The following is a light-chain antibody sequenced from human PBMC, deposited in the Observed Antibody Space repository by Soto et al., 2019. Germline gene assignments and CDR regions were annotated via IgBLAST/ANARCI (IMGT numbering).Light chain of an antibody. CDR2: DAS. V-gene: IGKV1-5*01. CDR3: QQYSDSSGA. CDR1: QSIGTW. J-gene: IGKJ1*01. Sequence: DIQVTQSPSTLSASVGDRVTITCGASQSIGTWLAWYQQKPGKAPKPLIFDASTLESGVPSRFSGSGSGTDFTLTISSLQPDDFATYYCQQYSDSSGAFGQGTRVEIK.